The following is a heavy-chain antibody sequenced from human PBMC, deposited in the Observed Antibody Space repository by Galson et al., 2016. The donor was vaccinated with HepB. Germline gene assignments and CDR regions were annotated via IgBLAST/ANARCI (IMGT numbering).Heavy chain of an antibody. V-gene: IGHV4-59*01. CDR2: IFYSGST. D-gene: IGHD3-16*01. CDR3: ARSRVKSGFMRGFDP. CDR1: GGSISSYY. J-gene: IGHJ5*02. Sequence: SETLSLTCTVSGGSISSYYWSWIRQPPGKGLEWIGYIFYSGSTNYNPSLKSRVTISVDSSTKNQFSLNLSSVTAADTAVYFCARSRVKSGFMRGFDPWGQGTLVTVSS.